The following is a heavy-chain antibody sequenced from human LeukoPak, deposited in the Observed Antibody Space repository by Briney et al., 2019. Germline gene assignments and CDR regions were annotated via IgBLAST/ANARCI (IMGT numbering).Heavy chain of an antibody. Sequence: SETLSLTCTVSGDSISSYYWSWIRQPPGKGLEWIGYIYYSGSTNYNPSLKRRVTISVDTSTNQFSLKLTSVTAADTAVYYCASQGNYGSGSYYLDWGQGTLVTVSS. J-gene: IGHJ4*02. D-gene: IGHD3-10*01. CDR3: ASQGNYGSGSYYLD. V-gene: IGHV4-59*08. CDR1: GDSISSYY. CDR2: IYYSGST.